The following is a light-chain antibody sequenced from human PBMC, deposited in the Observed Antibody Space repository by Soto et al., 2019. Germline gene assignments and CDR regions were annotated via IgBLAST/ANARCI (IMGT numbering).Light chain of an antibody. V-gene: IGKV3-15*01. CDR1: QGVSRK. Sequence: DIVMTQSPATLSVAPGERVTFSCRASQGVSRKLAWYQHKPGQAPRLLISGASTRATNIPARFSGSGSGTEFTLTISSMQSEDFALYYCQQYHNLWTWGQGTKVDSK. CDR2: GAS. CDR3: QQYHNLWT. J-gene: IGKJ1*01.